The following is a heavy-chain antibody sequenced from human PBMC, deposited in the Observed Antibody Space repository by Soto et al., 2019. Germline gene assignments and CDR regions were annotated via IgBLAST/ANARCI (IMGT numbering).Heavy chain of an antibody. CDR2: IYYSGST. V-gene: IGHV4-59*01. CDR3: ARETAYYDILTGYHPYYYDMDV. D-gene: IGHD3-9*01. Sequence: SETLSLTCTVSGGSISSYYWSWIRQPPGKGLEWIGYIYYSGSTNYNPSLKSRVTISVDTSKNQFSLKLSSVTAADTAVYYCARETAYYDILTGYHPYYYDMDVWDQGTTVTVSS. J-gene: IGHJ6*02. CDR1: GGSISSYY.